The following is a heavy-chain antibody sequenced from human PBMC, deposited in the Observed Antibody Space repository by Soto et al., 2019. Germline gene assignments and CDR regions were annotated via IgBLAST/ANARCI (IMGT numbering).Heavy chain of an antibody. Sequence: QVHLVESGGGVVQPGGSLRLSCAASGDSGFSFSSYGIHWVRQAPGKGLEWVSVISYDGSNRHFADSVKGRFAVSRDDAMHTVYLQMNALRPEDTAVYYCAKDRMVRSYYCGMDVWGQGTTVTVSS. CDR2: ISYDGSNR. J-gene: IGHJ6*02. D-gene: IGHD5-18*01. V-gene: IGHV3-30*18. CDR3: AKDRMVRSYYCGMDV. CDR1: GDSGFSFSSYG.